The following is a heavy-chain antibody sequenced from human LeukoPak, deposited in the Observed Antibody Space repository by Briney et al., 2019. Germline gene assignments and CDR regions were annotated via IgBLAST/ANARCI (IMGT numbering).Heavy chain of an antibody. D-gene: IGHD5-18*01. CDR2: INSDGSST. Sequence: GGSLRLSCAASGFTFSSYWMHWVRQAPGKGLVWVSRINSDGSSTSYADSVKGRFTISRDNAKNTLYLQMNSLRAEDTAVYYCARVGDTAMDEFDYWGQGTLVTVSS. J-gene: IGHJ4*02. V-gene: IGHV3-74*01. CDR3: ARVGDTAMDEFDY. CDR1: GFTFSSYW.